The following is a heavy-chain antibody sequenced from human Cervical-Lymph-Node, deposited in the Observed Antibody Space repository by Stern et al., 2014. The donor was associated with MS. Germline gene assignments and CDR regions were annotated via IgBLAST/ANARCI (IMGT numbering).Heavy chain of an antibody. J-gene: IGHJ6*02. CDR1: GFTFDDYA. CDR2: ISWNSGSI. D-gene: IGHD6-19*01. V-gene: IGHV3-9*01. Sequence: EVQLVESGGGLVQPGRSLRLSCAASGFTFDDYAMHWVRQAPGKGLEWVSGISWNSGSIGYADSVKGRFTISRDNATTSLNRQMNSLRAEDTALYYCAKDIATMEQWLVPDGMDVWGQGTTVTVSS. CDR3: AKDIATMEQWLVPDGMDV.